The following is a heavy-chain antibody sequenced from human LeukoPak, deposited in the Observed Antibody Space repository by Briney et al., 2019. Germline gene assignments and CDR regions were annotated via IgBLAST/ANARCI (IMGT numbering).Heavy chain of an antibody. J-gene: IGHJ4*02. CDR3: ATSPQYCGGDCPGY. V-gene: IGHV3-21*01. CDR1: GFTFSSYS. Sequence: GGPLRLSCAASGFTFSSYSMNWVRQAPGKGLEWVSSISSSSSYIYYADSVKGRFTISRDNAKNSLYLQMNSLRAEDTAVYYCATSPQYCGGDCPGYWGQGTLVTVSS. D-gene: IGHD2-21*02. CDR2: ISSSSSYI.